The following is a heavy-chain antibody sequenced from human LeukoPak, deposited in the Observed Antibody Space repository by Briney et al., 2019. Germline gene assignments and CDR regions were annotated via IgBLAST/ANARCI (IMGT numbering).Heavy chain of an antibody. Sequence: GGSLRLSCAASGFTFSSYAMHWVRQAPGKGLEWVAVISYDGSNKYYADSVKGRFTISRDNSKNTLYLQMNSLRAEDTAVYYCAKRRDYIGNTNFDSWGQGTLVTVSS. J-gene: IGHJ4*02. CDR3: AKRRDYIGNTNFDS. V-gene: IGHV3-30*04. D-gene: IGHD2-15*01. CDR2: ISYDGSNK. CDR1: GFTFSSYA.